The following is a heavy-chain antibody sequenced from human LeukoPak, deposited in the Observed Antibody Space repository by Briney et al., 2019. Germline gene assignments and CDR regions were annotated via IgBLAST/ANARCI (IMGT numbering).Heavy chain of an antibody. Sequence: GGSLRLSCAGSGFTFSNAWMSWVRQAPGKGLEWVSAISGSGGSTYYADSVKGRFTISRDNSKNTLYLQMNSLGAEDTAVYYCAKDSWYDSSGYYWDYWGQGTLVTVSS. CDR3: AKDSWYDSSGYYWDY. J-gene: IGHJ4*02. CDR2: ISGSGGST. V-gene: IGHV3-23*01. D-gene: IGHD3-22*01. CDR1: GFTFSNAW.